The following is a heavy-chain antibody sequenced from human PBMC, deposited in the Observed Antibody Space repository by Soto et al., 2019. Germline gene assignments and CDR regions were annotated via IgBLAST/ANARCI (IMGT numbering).Heavy chain of an antibody. CDR3: ERSPMNRGVIGAFDP. J-gene: IGHJ5*02. CDR1: GYIFINYA. D-gene: IGHD3-10*01. V-gene: IGHV1-3*01. Sequence: ASVKVSCKASGYIFINYAIHWVRQAPGQRLEWMGWINAGKGDTIYSQKFQDRITINRDTSASTAYMELGRLRPEDMAVYYCERSPMNRGVIGAFDPWGQGTLVTVS. CDR2: INAGKGDT.